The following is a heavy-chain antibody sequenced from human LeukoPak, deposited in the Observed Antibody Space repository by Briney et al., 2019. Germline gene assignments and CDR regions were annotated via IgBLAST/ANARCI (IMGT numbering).Heavy chain of an antibody. Sequence: SETLSLTCTVSGGSISSSSYYWGWIPQPPGKGLEWIGSFSYSGSTYYNPSLKSRVTISVDTSENTFALKLSALTAADTAVYYCARPEPRGSSVLQHWGQGTLVTVSS. J-gene: IGHJ1*01. D-gene: IGHD1-26*01. V-gene: IGHV4-39*02. CDR3: ARPEPRGSSVLQH. CDR2: FSYSGST. CDR1: GGSISSSSYY.